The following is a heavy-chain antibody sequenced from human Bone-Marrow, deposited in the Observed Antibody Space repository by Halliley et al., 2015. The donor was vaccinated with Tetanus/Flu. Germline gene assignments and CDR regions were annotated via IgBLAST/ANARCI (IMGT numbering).Heavy chain of an antibody. CDR3: AREGITRLEVVNDGMDV. CDR2: ISQDGSHK. Sequence: ISQDGSHKFYADSVEGRFTICRDNSKNTLYLQMNALGAEDTALYYCAREGITRLEVVNDGMDVWGQGATVTVSS. V-gene: IGHV3-30*07. J-gene: IGHJ6*02. D-gene: IGHD3-22*01.